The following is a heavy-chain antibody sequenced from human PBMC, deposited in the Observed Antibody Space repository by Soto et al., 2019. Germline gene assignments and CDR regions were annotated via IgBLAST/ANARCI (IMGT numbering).Heavy chain of an antibody. J-gene: IGHJ3*02. Sequence: GGSLRLSCAASGFTFSSYWMSWVRQAPGKGLEWVANIKQDGSEKYYVDSVKGRFTISRDNAKNSLYLQMNSLRVEDTAVYYCARDLPVVPAARHAFDIWGQGTMVTVSS. CDR1: GFTFSSYW. CDR2: IKQDGSEK. CDR3: ARDLPVVPAARHAFDI. D-gene: IGHD2-2*01. V-gene: IGHV3-7*01.